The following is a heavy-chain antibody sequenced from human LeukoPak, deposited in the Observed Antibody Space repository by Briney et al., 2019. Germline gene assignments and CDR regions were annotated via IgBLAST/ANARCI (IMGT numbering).Heavy chain of an antibody. V-gene: IGHV4-34*01. CDR1: GGSFSGYY. Sequence: SETLSLTCAVYGGSFSGYYWSWIRQPPGKGLEWIGEINHSGSTNYNPSLKSRVTISVDTSKNQFSLKLSSVTAADTAVYYCARPAIFYAFDIWGQGTMVTVSS. D-gene: IGHD3-9*01. CDR2: INHSGST. CDR3: ARPAIFYAFDI. J-gene: IGHJ3*02.